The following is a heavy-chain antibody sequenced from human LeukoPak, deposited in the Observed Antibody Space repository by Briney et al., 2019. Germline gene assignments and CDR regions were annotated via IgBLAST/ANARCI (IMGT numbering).Heavy chain of an antibody. CDR2: IRTSGSSI. V-gene: IGHV3-48*03. Sequence: GGSLRLSCAASGFTFSTYEMNWVRQAPGKGLGWVSYIRTSGSSIYYADSVKGRFTISRDNAKNSLYLQMNSLRAEDTAVYHCARVSHSSSWVYFDYWGQGTLVTVSS. J-gene: IGHJ4*02. D-gene: IGHD6-13*01. CDR1: GFTFSTYE. CDR3: ARVSHSSSWVYFDY.